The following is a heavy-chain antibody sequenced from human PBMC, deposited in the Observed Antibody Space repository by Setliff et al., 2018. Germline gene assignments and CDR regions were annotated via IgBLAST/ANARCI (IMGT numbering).Heavy chain of an antibody. V-gene: IGHV1-8*02. J-gene: IGHJ6*02. Sequence: ASVKVSCKASGYTFTSYDINWVRQATGQGLEGMGWMNPNSGNTGYAQKFQGRDTMTMNTSISTDYMELSSLRYEDTAVYYCARGRERDYYFWSGYYTYYYYGMDVWGQGTTVTVSS. D-gene: IGHD3-3*01. CDR2: MNPNSGNT. CDR1: GYTFTSYD. CDR3: ARGRERDYYFWSGYYTYYYYGMDV.